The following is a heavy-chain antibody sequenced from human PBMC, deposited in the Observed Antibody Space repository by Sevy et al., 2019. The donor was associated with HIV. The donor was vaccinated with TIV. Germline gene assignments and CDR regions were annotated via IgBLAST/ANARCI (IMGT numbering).Heavy chain of an antibody. Sequence: GRSLRLSCAASGFTFDDYGMSWVRQAPGKGLEWVSGINWDGSSTGYADSVKGRFTISRDNVKNSLHLQMTSLRAEDTAFYYCAREKSCGGACYHFDHWGQGTLVTVSS. D-gene: IGHD2-21*02. CDR1: GFTFDDYG. CDR2: INWDGSST. V-gene: IGHV3-20*04. J-gene: IGHJ4*02. CDR3: AREKSCGGACYHFDH.